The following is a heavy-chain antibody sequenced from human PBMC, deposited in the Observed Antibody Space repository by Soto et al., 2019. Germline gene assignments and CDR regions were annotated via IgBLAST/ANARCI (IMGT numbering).Heavy chain of an antibody. CDR1: GFSLSTSGVG. J-gene: IGHJ5*02. D-gene: IGHD3-10*01. CDR2: IYWNDDK. Sequence: SGPTLVNPTQTLTLTCTFSGFSLSTSGVGVGWIRQPPGKALEWLALIYWNDDKRYSPSLKSRLTITKDTSKNQVVLTMTNMDPVDTATYYCAHSPYPYGSGNLHWFDPWGQGTLVTVSS. V-gene: IGHV2-5*01. CDR3: AHSPYPYGSGNLHWFDP.